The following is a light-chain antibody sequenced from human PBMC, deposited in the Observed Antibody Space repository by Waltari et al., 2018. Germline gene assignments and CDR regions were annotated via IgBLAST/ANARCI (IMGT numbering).Light chain of an antibody. V-gene: IGLV2-14*03. J-gene: IGLJ2*01. CDR3: SSQTSDNVVV. Sequence: QSPLTQPASGPGSPGQSTPISSPGPTSNVVGYNYVSWYQQHPGKAPKVMIYDVSNRPSGVSNRFSGSKSGNTASLTISGLQAEDEAEYYCSSQTSDNVVVFGGGTKLTVL. CDR2: DVS. CDR1: TSNVVGYNY.